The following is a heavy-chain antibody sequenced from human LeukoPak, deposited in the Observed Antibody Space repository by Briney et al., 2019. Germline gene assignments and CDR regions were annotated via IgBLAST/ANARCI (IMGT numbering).Heavy chain of an antibody. CDR1: EFTFSNYW. Sequence: PGGSLRLSCAASEFTFSNYWTKWVRQAPGKGLEWVANIKQDGSEKYYVDSVKGRFTISRDNAKNSLYLQMNSLRAEDTAVYYCARDRRYSYIDYWGQGTLVTVSS. V-gene: IGHV3-7*04. CDR2: IKQDGSEK. J-gene: IGHJ4*02. D-gene: IGHD5-18*01. CDR3: ARDRRYSYIDY.